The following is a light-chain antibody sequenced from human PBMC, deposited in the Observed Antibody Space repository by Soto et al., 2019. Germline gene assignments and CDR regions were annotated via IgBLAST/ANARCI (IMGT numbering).Light chain of an antibody. CDR1: SGHSSYA. CDR3: QTWGTGIRV. CDR2: VNSDGSH. Sequence: PVLTQSPSASASLGASVKLTCTLSSGHSSYAIAWHQQQPEKGPRYLMKVNSDGSHIKGDGIPDRFSGSSSGAERYLTISSLQSEDEADYYCQTWGTGIRVFGGGTKLTVL. V-gene: IGLV4-69*01. J-gene: IGLJ3*02.